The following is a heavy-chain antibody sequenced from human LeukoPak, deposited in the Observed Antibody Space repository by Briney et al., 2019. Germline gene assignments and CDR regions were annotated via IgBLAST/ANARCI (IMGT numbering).Heavy chain of an antibody. D-gene: IGHD3-22*01. Sequence: GASVKVSCKASGDTFSSYAISWVRQAPGQGLEWMGGIIPIFGTANYAQKFQGRVTITADESTSTAYMELSSLRSEDTAVYYCARNLDSSGYSFFDYWGQGTLVTVSS. CDR1: GDTFSSYA. J-gene: IGHJ4*02. CDR2: IIPIFGTA. V-gene: IGHV1-69*13. CDR3: ARNLDSSGYSFFDY.